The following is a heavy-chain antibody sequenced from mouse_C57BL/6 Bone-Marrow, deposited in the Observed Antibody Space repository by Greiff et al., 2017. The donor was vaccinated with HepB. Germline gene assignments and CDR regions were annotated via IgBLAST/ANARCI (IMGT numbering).Heavy chain of an antibody. V-gene: IGHV1-64*01. J-gene: IGHJ2*01. Sequence: QVQLQQPGAELVKPGASVKLSCKASGYTFTSYWMHWVKQRPGQGLEWIGMIHPNSGSTNYNEKFKSKATLTVDKSSSTAYMQLSSLTSEDSAVYYCSRASTVVAVVHFDYWGQGTTLTVSS. CDR2: IHPNSGST. CDR1: GYTFTSYW. D-gene: IGHD1-1*01. CDR3: SRASTVVAVVHFDY.